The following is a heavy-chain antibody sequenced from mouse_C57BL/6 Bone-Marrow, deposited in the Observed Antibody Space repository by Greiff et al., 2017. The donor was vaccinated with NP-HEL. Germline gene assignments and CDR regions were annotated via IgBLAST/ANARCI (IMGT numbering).Heavy chain of an antibody. D-gene: IGHD1-2*01. Sequence: EVKVVESGPGLAKPSQTLSLTCSVTGYSITSDYWNWIRKFPGNKLEYMGYLSYSGSTYYNPSLKSRISITRDTTKNQYYLQLNSVTTEDTATYYCARHYYGPYWYFDVWGTGTTVTVSS. J-gene: IGHJ1*03. CDR3: ARHYYGPYWYFDV. CDR1: GYSITSDY. CDR2: LSYSGST. V-gene: IGHV3-8*01.